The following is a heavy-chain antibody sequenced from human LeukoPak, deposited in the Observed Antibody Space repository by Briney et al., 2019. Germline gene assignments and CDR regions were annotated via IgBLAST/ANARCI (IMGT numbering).Heavy chain of an antibody. V-gene: IGHV4-34*01. D-gene: IGHD3-10*01. Sequence: PETLSLTRAVYGGSFSGYYWSWIRQPPGKGLEWIGEINHSGSTNYNPSLKSRVTISVDTSKNQFSLKLSSVTAADTAVYYCARRRPLYYGSGSYSREFDYWGQGTLVTVSS. CDR2: INHSGST. CDR1: GGSFSGYY. J-gene: IGHJ4*02. CDR3: ARRRPLYYGSGSYSREFDY.